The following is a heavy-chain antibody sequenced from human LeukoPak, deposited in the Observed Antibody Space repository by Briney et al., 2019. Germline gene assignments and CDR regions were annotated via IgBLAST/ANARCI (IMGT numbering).Heavy chain of an antibody. Sequence: GASVKVFCKASGYTFTSYGISWVRQAPGQGLEWMGWISAYNGNTNYAQKLQGRVTMTTDTSTSTAYMELRSLRSDDTAVYYCARDGIVVVVANNWFDPWGQGTLVTVSS. CDR2: ISAYNGNT. CDR1: GYTFTSYG. V-gene: IGHV1-18*01. J-gene: IGHJ5*02. CDR3: ARDGIVVVVANNWFDP. D-gene: IGHD2-15*01.